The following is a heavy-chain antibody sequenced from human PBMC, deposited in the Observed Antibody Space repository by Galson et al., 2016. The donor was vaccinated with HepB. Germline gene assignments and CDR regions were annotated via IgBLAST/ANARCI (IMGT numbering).Heavy chain of an antibody. CDR2: TYHTSNWYS. Sequence: CAISGDSVSSKSAAWNWIRHSPSRGLGWLGRTYHTSNWYSDYAVSVKSRITINPDTSKNQFSLQLSSVTAADTAVYYCARARYSSGLYNWFDPWGQGTLVTVSS. D-gene: IGHD6-19*01. CDR1: GDSVSSKSAA. CDR3: ARARYSSGLYNWFDP. J-gene: IGHJ5*02. V-gene: IGHV6-1*01.